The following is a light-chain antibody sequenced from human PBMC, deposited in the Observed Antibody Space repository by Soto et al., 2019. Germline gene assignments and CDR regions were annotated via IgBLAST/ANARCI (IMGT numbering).Light chain of an antibody. CDR1: QSVSSSY. CDR2: GAS. V-gene: IGKV3-20*01. J-gene: IGKJ3*01. Sequence: EIVLTQSPGTLSLSPGERATLSCRASQSVSSSYLAWYQQKPGQAPRLLIYGASSRATGNPDRFSGSGSGTDYTLTINRLEPEDFAVYYCQKVFTFGPGTKADIK. CDR3: QKVFT.